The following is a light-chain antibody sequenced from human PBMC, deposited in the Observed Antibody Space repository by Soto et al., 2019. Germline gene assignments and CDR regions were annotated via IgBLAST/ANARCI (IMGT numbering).Light chain of an antibody. Sequence: DIVLTQSPGTLSLSPGERATLSCRASQSVSSSYFAWYQQKPGQAPRLLIYGASSRSTGIPDRFSASGSGTDFTLTISRPEPEDFAVYYCQQYGSSPLTFGGGTKVEIK. V-gene: IGKV3-20*01. CDR3: QQYGSSPLT. CDR1: QSVSSSY. CDR2: GAS. J-gene: IGKJ4*01.